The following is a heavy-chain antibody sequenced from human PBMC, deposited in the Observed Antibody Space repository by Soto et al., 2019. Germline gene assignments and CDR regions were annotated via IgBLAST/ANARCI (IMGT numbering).Heavy chain of an antibody. CDR1: GGSISSGGYY. D-gene: IGHD3-9*01. CDR2: IYYSGST. J-gene: IGHJ4*02. Sequence: SETLSLTCTVSGGSISSGGYYWSWIRQHPGKGLEWIGYIYYSGSTYYNPSLKSRVTISVDTSKNQFSLKLSSVTAADTAVYYCARVEVYHGILIGYKGTGQMNWGQGTLVTVSS. CDR3: ARVEVYHGILIGYKGTGQMN. V-gene: IGHV4-31*03.